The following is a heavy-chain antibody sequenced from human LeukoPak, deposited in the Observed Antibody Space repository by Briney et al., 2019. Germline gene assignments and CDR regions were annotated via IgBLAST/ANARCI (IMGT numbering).Heavy chain of an antibody. Sequence: KPSQTLSLTCTVSGGSISSGSYYWSWIRQPAGKGLEWIGRIYTSGSTNYNPSLKSRVTISVDTSKNQFSLKLSSATAADAAVYYCASGSGRTTSDAFDIWGQGTMVTVSS. CDR2: IYTSGST. D-gene: IGHD2-15*01. J-gene: IGHJ3*02. V-gene: IGHV4-61*02. CDR3: ASGSGRTTSDAFDI. CDR1: GGSISSGSYY.